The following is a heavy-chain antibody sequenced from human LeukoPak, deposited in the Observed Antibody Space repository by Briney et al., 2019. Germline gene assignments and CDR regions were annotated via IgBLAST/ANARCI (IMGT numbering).Heavy chain of an antibody. CDR3: ARDQPTAFDI. J-gene: IGHJ3*02. CDR2: ISYDGTNK. CDR1: GFTFSSYA. Sequence: GGSLRLPCAASGFTFSSYAMNWVRQAPGKGLEWVAIISYDGTNKYYVDSVKGRFTISRDNSKNTVYLQMNSLRGDDTAMFYCARDQPTAFDIWGQGTMVTVSS. V-gene: IGHV3-30*04.